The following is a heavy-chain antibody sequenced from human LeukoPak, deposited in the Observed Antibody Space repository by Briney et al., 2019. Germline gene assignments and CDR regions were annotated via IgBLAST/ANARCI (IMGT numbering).Heavy chain of an antibody. V-gene: IGHV4-59*01. D-gene: IGHD5-24*01. CDR3: ARARGWLQNFLDY. CDR2: IYYSGST. CDR1: GGSISSYY. J-gene: IGHJ4*02. Sequence: PETLSLTCTVSGGSISSYYWSWIRQPPGKGLEWIGYIYYSGSTNYNPSLKSRVTISVDTSKNQFSLKLSSVTAADTAVYYCARARGWLQNFLDYWGQGTLVTVSS.